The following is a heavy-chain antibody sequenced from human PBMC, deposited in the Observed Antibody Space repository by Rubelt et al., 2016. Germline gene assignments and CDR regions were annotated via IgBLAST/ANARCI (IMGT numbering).Heavy chain of an antibody. V-gene: IGHV2-5*02. J-gene: IGHJ5*02. CDR3: ARGGWSGYYTDGAFDP. CDR1: GFSLSTSGVG. Sequence: QITLKESGPTLVKPTQTLTLTCTFSGFSLSTSGVGVGWIRQPPGEALEWLALIYWDDDKRYSPSLKGRLTISKDTSKNQVVLTMTNIDPVDTATYYCARGGWSGYYTDGAFDPWGQGTLVTVSS. CDR2: IYWDDDK. D-gene: IGHD3-3*01.